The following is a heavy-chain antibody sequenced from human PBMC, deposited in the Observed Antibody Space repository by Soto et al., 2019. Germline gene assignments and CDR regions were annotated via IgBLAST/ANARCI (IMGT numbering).Heavy chain of an antibody. V-gene: IGHV3-64*01. CDR2: ISSNGGST. CDR3: ARDAVAGTYSDY. D-gene: IGHD6-19*01. Sequence: EVQLVESGGGLVQPGGSLRLSCAASGFTFSSYAMHWVRQAPGKGLEYVSAISSNGGSTYYANSVKGRFTISRDNSKNTLYLQMGSLRAEDMAVYYCARDAVAGTYSDYLGQGTLVTVSS. CDR1: GFTFSSYA. J-gene: IGHJ4*02.